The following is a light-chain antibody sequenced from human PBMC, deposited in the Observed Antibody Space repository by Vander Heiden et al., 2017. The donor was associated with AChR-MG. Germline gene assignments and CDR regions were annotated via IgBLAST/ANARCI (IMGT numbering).Light chain of an antibody. CDR2: RAS. J-gene: IGKJ4*01. V-gene: IGKV3-20*01. CDR1: QRVASNF. Sequence: EIVLTQSPGTLALSPGERATLSCRASQRVASNFLAWYQQKYGQAPRLLIYRASSRATGIPDSFSGSGSGTDFTLTISRLEPEDFAVYYCQQYSNSLTFGGGTKVEI. CDR3: QQYSNSLT.